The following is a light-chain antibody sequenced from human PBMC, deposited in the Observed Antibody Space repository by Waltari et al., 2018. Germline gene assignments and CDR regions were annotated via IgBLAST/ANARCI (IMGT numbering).Light chain of an antibody. J-gene: IGLJ3*02. V-gene: IGLV1-47*01. CDR1: SPTITNY. Sequence: QSVLTQPPSASGAPGQEVSISCSGGSPTITNYLFWHQQFPGPAPKLIVYKDYERPSGVPDRFSASKSGTSASLAISGLRSDDEADYYCATWDDSLNGWVFGGGTKLTVL. CDR2: KDY. CDR3: ATWDDSLNGWV.